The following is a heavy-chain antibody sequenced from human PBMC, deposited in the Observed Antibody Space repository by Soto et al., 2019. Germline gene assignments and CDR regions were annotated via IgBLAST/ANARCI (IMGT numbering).Heavy chain of an antibody. Sequence: SETLSLTCAVSGGSISSGVCSWSWIRQPPGKGLEWIGYIYHSGSTYYNPSLKSRVTISVDRSKNQFSLKLSSVTAADTAVYYCARGGVDYYDSSGYYFSPYYFDYWGQGTLVTVSS. CDR3: ARGGVDYYDSSGYYFSPYYFDY. J-gene: IGHJ4*02. V-gene: IGHV4-30-2*01. CDR1: GGSISSGVCS. D-gene: IGHD3-22*01. CDR2: IYHSGST.